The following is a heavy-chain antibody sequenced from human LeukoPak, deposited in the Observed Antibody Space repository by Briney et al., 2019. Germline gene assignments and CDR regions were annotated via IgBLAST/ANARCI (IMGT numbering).Heavy chain of an antibody. CDR3: AKSSFSRAAADADY. D-gene: IGHD6-13*01. J-gene: IGHJ4*02. Sequence: GGSLRXSCAASGFTFSSYAMSWVRQAPGKGLEWVSAISGSGGSTYYADSVKGRFTISRDNSKNTLYLQMNRLRAEDTAVYYCAKSSFSRAAADADYWGQGTLVTVSS. CDR2: ISGSGGST. CDR1: GFTFSSYA. V-gene: IGHV3-23*01.